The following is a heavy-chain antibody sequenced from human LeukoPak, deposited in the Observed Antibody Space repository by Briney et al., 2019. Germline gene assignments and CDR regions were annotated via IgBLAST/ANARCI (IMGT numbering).Heavy chain of an antibody. CDR1: GFNFSPHG. D-gene: IGHD7-27*01. V-gene: IGHV3-23*01. J-gene: IGHJ2*01. CDR3: AKLGTYFYFDF. Sequence: PGGSLRLSCAASGFNFSPHGMSWLRQAPGKGLEWVAGISGSGSDTYYADSVKGRFTISRDNFKNTVDLQMNSLRADDTAVYYCAKLGTYFYFDFWGRGTLVTVSS. CDR2: ISGSGSDT.